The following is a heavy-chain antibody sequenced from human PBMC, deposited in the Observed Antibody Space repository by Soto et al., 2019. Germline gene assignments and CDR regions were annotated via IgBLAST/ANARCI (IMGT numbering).Heavy chain of an antibody. D-gene: IGHD6-13*01. CDR3: ASRYRSSWYIFDY. J-gene: IGHJ4*02. V-gene: IGHV1-69*13. CDR1: GGTFSSCA. Sequence: SVKVSCKASGGTFSSCAISWVRQAPGQGLEWMGCIIPIFGTANYAQKFQGRVTITADESTSTAYMELSSLRSEDTAVYYCASRYRSSWYIFDYRGQGTLVTVSS. CDR2: IIPIFGTA.